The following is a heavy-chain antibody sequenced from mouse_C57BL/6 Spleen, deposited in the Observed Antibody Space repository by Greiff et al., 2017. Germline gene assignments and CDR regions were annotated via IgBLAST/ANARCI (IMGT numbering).Heavy chain of an antibody. V-gene: IGHV1-81*01. J-gene: IGHJ1*03. D-gene: IGHD2-3*01. Sequence: LQESGAELARPGASVKLSCKASGYTFTSYGISWVKQRTGQGLEWIGEIYPRSGNTYYNEKFKGKATLTADKSSSTAYMELRSLTSEDSAVYFCARWRDDGYYGYFDVWGTGTTVTVS. CDR2: IYPRSGNT. CDR3: ARWRDDGYYGYFDV. CDR1: GYTFTSYG.